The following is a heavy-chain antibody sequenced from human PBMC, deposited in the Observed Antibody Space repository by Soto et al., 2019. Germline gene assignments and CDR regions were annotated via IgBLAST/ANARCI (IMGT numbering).Heavy chain of an antibody. V-gene: IGHV3-23*01. Sequence: GGSLRLSCVDSGSSFSDYDMSWVRQAQGKGLEWVSSLSGSGDYSFYADSVKGRFSISRDNSKNTLYLQMDSLRDDDTAIYYCTQAGHCSGGTCSVPFDIWGQGTKATVAS. CDR3: TQAGHCSGGTCSVPFDI. D-gene: IGHD6-19*01. J-gene: IGHJ3*02. CDR2: LSGSGDYS. CDR1: GSSFSDYD.